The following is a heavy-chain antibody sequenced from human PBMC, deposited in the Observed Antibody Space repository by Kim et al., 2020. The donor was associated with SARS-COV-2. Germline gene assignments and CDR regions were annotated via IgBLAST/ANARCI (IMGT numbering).Heavy chain of an antibody. CDR1: GFTFSSYA. Sequence: GGSLRLSCAASGFTFSSYAMSWVRQAPGKGLEWVSAISGSGGSTYYADSVKGRFTISRDNSKNTLYLQMNSLRAEDTAVYYCAKDHREAGDYSYDVAYYFDYWGQGTLVTVSS. D-gene: IGHD4-17*01. CDR2: ISGSGGST. J-gene: IGHJ4*02. CDR3: AKDHREAGDYSYDVAYYFDY. V-gene: IGHV3-23*01.